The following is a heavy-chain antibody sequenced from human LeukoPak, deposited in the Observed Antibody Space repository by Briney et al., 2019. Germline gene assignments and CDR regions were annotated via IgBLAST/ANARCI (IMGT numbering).Heavy chain of an antibody. J-gene: IGHJ4*02. Sequence: SETLSLTCTVSGGSISSYYWSWVRQPPGKGLEWIGYIYYSGSTYYNPSLKSRVTISVDTSKNQFSLKLSSVTAADTAVYYCARTIAAAGTGYFDYWGQGTLVTVSS. CDR3: ARTIAAAGTGYFDY. D-gene: IGHD6-13*01. CDR1: GGSISSYY. V-gene: IGHV4-59*06. CDR2: IYYSGST.